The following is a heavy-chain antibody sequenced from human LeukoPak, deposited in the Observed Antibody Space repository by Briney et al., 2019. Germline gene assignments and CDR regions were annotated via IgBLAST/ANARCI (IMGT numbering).Heavy chain of an antibody. J-gene: IGHJ4*02. CDR1: GGTFSSYA. CDR3: ARDRAIGATQPRTFDY. D-gene: IGHD1-26*01. Sequence: ASVKVSCKASGGTFSSYAISWVRQAPGQGLEWMGGIIPIFGTANYAQKFQGRVTITADESTSTAYMELSSLRSEDTAVYYCARDRAIGATQPRTFDYWGQGTLVTVSS. V-gene: IGHV1-69*13. CDR2: IIPIFGTA.